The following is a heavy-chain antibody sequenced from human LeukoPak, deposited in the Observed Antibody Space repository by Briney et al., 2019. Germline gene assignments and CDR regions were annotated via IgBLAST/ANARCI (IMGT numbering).Heavy chain of an antibody. Sequence: ASVKVSCKASGYTFTSYDINWVRQATGQGLEWMGWINPNSGGSNYAQKFRGRVTMTRDTSISTAYMELSRLRSDDTAVYYCARGVTLYYYYMDVWGKGTTVTVSS. D-gene: IGHD5/OR15-5a*01. CDR2: INPNSGGS. CDR1: GYTFTSYD. J-gene: IGHJ6*03. V-gene: IGHV1-2*02. CDR3: ARGVTLYYYYMDV.